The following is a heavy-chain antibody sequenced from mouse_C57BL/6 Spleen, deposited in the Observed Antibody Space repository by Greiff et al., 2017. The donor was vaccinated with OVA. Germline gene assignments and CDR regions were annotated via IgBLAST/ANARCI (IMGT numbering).Heavy chain of an antibody. CDR2: IVPGSGST. CDR1: GYTFTGYW. CDR3: AKCYEYNTWFAY. D-gene: IGHD2-4*01. J-gene: IGHJ3*01. V-gene: IGHV1-9*01. Sequence: VQVVESGAELMKPGASVKLSCKATGYTFTGYWIEWVKQRPGHGLEWIGEIVPGSGSTNYNEKFKGKATGTADTSSNTAYMQLSSLTTEESAIYYCAKCYEYNTWFAYWGQGTLITVSA.